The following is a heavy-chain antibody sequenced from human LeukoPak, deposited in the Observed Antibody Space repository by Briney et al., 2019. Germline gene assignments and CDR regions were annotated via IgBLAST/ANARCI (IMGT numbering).Heavy chain of an antibody. J-gene: IGHJ4*02. CDR1: GFTFSSHA. CDR2: ISYDGSNK. CDR3: ARDPGNSYGLGYFDY. Sequence: GRSLRLSCAASGFTFSSHAMHWVRQAPGKGLEWVAVISYDGSNKYYADSVKGRFTISRDNSKNTLYLQMNSLRAEDTAVYYCARDPGNSYGLGYFDYWGQGTLVTVSS. D-gene: IGHD5-18*01. V-gene: IGHV3-30*04.